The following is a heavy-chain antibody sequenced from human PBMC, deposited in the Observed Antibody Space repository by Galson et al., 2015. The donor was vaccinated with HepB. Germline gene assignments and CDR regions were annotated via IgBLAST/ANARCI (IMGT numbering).Heavy chain of an antibody. D-gene: IGHD3-22*01. CDR2: IIPKFDTP. J-gene: IGHJ3*02. CDR1: GDSFNSYA. V-gene: IGHV1-69*06. Sequence: SVKVSCKASGDSFNSYAMNWLRQAPGQGLEWMGGIIPKFDTPIYAQRFQDRVTITADKSTTTVYIEMSSLSFEDTAVYYCARDRAHYYDTSGYSGAFDIWGQGTLVTVS. CDR3: ARDRAHYYDTSGYSGAFDI.